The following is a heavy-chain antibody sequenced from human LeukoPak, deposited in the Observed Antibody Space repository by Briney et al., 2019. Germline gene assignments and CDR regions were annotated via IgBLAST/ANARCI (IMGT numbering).Heavy chain of an antibody. CDR2: IQSDGSNE. J-gene: IGHJ4*02. V-gene: IGHV3-30*02. CDR3: AEEQTLQPSHY. CDR1: GFIFSTYG. Sequence: PGGAVRLSRTASGFIFSTYGMHGVRQPPGKGLEGVGVIQSDGSNELYADSVKGRFTISRDNSKNTLYVQMNILSTEDSSVYYCAEEQTLQPSHYWGQGTLVTVSS. D-gene: IGHD2-21*02.